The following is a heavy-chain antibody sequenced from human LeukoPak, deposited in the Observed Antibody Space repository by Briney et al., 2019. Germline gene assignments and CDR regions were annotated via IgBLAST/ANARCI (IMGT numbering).Heavy chain of an antibody. CDR1: GFSFTNAW. D-gene: IGHD3-22*01. J-gene: IGHJ4*02. V-gene: IGHV3-15*07. CDR3: STAGTWDSSGYYYDY. CDR2: IKSKTNGGTT. Sequence: GGSLRLSCAVSGFSFTNAWMNWVRQAPVKGLEWIGRIKSKTNGGTTDYAAPVKGRFTISRDDSKNTLYLQMNSLTTDDTAAYYCSTAGTWDSSGYYYDYWGQGTLVTVSS.